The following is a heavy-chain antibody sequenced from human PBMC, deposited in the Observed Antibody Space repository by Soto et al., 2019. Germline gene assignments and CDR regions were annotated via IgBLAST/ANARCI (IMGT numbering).Heavy chain of an antibody. V-gene: IGHV3-33*01. D-gene: IGHD2-15*01. CDR1: GFTFSSYG. Sequence: GGSLRLSCAASGFTFSSYGMHWVRQAPGKGLEWVAVIWYDGSNKYYADSVKGRFTISRDNSKNTLYLQMNSLRAEDTAVYYCARARRLHYYGMDVWGQGTTVTVSS. J-gene: IGHJ6*02. CDR3: ARARRLHYYGMDV. CDR2: IWYDGSNK.